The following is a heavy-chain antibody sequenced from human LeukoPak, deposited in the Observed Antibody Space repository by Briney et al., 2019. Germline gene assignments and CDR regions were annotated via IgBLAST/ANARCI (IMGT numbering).Heavy chain of an antibody. CDR2: IRLSSASI. D-gene: IGHD3-22*01. CDR3: TKHITTDATTPFYYGMDV. V-gene: IGHV3-21*01. J-gene: IGHJ6*02. Sequence: PGGSLSLSCAASGFAFSTYSMNWVRQPPGKGLEWVASIRLSSASIYYADSVKGRFTISRDNAKNSLHLQMDSLRAEDTAVYYCTKHITTDATTPFYYGMDVWGQGTTVTVSS. CDR1: GFAFSTYS.